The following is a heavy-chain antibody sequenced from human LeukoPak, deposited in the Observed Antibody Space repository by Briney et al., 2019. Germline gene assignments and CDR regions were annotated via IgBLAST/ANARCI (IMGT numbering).Heavy chain of an antibody. D-gene: IGHD3-9*01. CDR2: IRYDGSNK. J-gene: IGHJ4*02. CDR1: GFTFSSYG. CDR3: AKPRILTGYYQAPYFDY. V-gene: IGHV3-30*02. Sequence: GGSLRLSCAASGFTFSSYGMHWVRQAPGKGLEWVAFIRYDGSNKYYADSVKGRFTISRDNSKNTLYLQMNSLRAEDTAVYYCAKPRILTGYYQAPYFDYWGQGTLVTVSS.